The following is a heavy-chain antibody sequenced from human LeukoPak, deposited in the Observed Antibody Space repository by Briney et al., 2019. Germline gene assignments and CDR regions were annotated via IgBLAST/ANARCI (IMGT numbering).Heavy chain of an antibody. CDR3: ARRAGYDILTGYPYYFDY. J-gene: IGHJ4*02. CDR1: GVSVSNSGYY. D-gene: IGHD3-9*01. Sequence: PSETLSLTCTVSGVSVSNSGYYWGWIRQPPGKGLEWIGGIYYSENTYYNPSLKSRVSISVDRSKNQFSLKLSSVTAADTAVYYCARRAGYDILTGYPYYFDYWGQGTLVTVSS. V-gene: IGHV4-39*07. CDR2: IYYSENT.